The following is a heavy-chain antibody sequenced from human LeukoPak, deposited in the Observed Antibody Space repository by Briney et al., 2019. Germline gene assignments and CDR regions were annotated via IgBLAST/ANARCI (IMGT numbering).Heavy chain of an antibody. D-gene: IGHD3-3*01. CDR2: ISSSSSYI. V-gene: IGHV3-21*01. CDR1: GFTFSSYS. J-gene: IGHJ6*02. CDR3: ARERYAIFGVVIEHYGMDV. Sequence: LGGSLRLSCAASGFTFSSYSMNWVRQAPGKGLEWVSSISSSSSYIYYADSVKGRFTISRDNAKNSLYLQMNSLRAEDTAVYYCARERYAIFGVVIEHYGMDVWGQGTTVTVSS.